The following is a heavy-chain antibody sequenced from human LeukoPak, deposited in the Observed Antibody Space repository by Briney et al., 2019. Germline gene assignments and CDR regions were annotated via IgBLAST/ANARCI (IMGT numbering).Heavy chain of an antibody. CDR1: GFIFSSYS. Sequence: GGSLRLSCAASGFIFSSYSMNGVRQAPGKGLEWVSFISSSSSTIYYADAVKGRFTISRDNAKNSLYLQMNSLRAEDTAVYYCARVHGGYPFDYWGQGTLVTVSS. V-gene: IGHV3-48*01. J-gene: IGHJ4*02. CDR3: ARVHGGYPFDY. D-gene: IGHD3-22*01. CDR2: ISSSSSTI.